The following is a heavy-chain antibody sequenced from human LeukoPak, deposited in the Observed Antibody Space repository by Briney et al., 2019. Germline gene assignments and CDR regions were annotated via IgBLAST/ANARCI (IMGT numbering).Heavy chain of an antibody. J-gene: IGHJ2*01. CDR2: INSDGSST. D-gene: IGHD1-1*01. Sequence: GGSLRLSCAVSGFTFSNYWMYWVRQAPGKRLVWVARINSDGSSTTYADSVEGRFTISRDNTESMLHLQMHSLRVDDSAVYFCTRTTTTADWYFDLWGRGTLVTVSS. CDR3: TRTTTTADWYFDL. V-gene: IGHV3-74*01. CDR1: GFTFSNYW.